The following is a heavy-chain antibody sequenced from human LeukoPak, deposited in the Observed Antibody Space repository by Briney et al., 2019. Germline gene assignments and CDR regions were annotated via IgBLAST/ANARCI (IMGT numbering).Heavy chain of an antibody. D-gene: IGHD3-16*01. J-gene: IGHJ4*02. Sequence: PSETLSLTCTVSGGSISSGGYYWSWIRQHPGKGLEWIGYIYYSGSTYYNPSLKSRVTVSVDTSKNQSSLKLSSVTAADTAVYYCARRGGGTFDYWGQGALVTVSS. CDR3: ARRGGGTFDY. CDR2: IYYSGST. V-gene: IGHV4-31*03. CDR1: GGSISSGGYY.